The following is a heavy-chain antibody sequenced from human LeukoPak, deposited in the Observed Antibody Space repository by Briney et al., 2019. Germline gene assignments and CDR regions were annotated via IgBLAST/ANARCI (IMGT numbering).Heavy chain of an antibody. J-gene: IGHJ6*02. CDR1: GFTFSAYA. V-gene: IGHV3-30*04. Sequence: GGSLRLSCAASGFTFSAYAMHWVRQAPGKGLEWVAIISYDGNDYNYADSVKGRFTISRDNSKNTLYLQMNTLRPEDTAIYYCAHPRGPLWSGYKYERYYFNAVDVWGQGTTVTVSS. CDR3: AHPRGPLWSGYKYERYYFNAVDV. CDR2: ISYDGNDY. D-gene: IGHD3-3*01.